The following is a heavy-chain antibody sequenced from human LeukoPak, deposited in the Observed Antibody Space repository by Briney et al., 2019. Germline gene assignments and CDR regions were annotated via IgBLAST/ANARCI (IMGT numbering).Heavy chain of an antibody. Sequence: PGGSLRLSCAASGFIVSGDFMSWVRQAPGKGLEWVSVIYSDGSTYYADSVKGRFTISRDNSKNTLYLQMNSLRAEDTAVCYCARYCSSTSCSTPFDYWGQGTLVTVSS. CDR3: ARYCSSTSCSTPFDY. CDR1: GFIVSGDF. V-gene: IGHV3-53*01. CDR2: IYSDGST. D-gene: IGHD2-2*02. J-gene: IGHJ4*02.